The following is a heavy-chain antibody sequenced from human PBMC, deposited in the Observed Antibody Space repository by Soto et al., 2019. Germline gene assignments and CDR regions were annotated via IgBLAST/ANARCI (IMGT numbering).Heavy chain of an antibody. CDR3: ARLGGYCSGTSCYGYYGMDV. CDR1: GGSISSDPNS. V-gene: IGHV4-39*01. D-gene: IGHD2-2*01. CDR2: FYYSGST. J-gene: IGHJ6*02. Sequence: QLQLQESGPGQVKHSETLYLTCTVSGGSISSDPNSWGWIRQPPGKGQEWIGTFYYSGSTYYNPSLESRVTISVDTSKNQFSLKVSSVTAADTAMYYCARLGGYCSGTSCYGYYGMDVWGQGTTVTVSS.